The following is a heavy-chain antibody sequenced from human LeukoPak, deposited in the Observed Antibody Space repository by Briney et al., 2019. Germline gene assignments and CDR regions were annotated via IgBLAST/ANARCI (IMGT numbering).Heavy chain of an antibody. Sequence: PGGSLRLSCAASGFTFSSYAMSWVRQAPGEGLEWVSAISGSGGSTYYADSVKGRFTISRDNSKNTLYLQMNSLRAEGTAVYYCAKAGYCSSTSCHQDAFDIWGQGTMVTVSS. CDR1: GFTFSSYA. D-gene: IGHD2-2*01. V-gene: IGHV3-23*01. CDR2: ISGSGGST. CDR3: AKAGYCSSTSCHQDAFDI. J-gene: IGHJ3*02.